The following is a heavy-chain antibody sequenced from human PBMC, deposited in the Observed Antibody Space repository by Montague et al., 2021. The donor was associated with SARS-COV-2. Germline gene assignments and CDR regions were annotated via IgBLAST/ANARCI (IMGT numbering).Heavy chain of an antibody. V-gene: IGHV4-59*08. CDR2: IYYSGST. D-gene: IGHD3-3*01. Sequence: SETLSLTCTVSGGSISSYYWGWIRQPPGKGLEWIGYIYYSGSTNXXPSLKSRVTISVDTSKNQFSLKLSSVTAADTAVYYCARQRRYQLPITIFGVVMADAFDIWGQGTMVTVSS. CDR1: GGSISSYY. CDR3: ARQRRYQLPITIFGVVMADAFDI. J-gene: IGHJ3*02.